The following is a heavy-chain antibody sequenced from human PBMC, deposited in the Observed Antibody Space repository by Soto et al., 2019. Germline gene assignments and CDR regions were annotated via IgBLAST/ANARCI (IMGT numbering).Heavy chain of an antibody. CDR2: IYYSGST. CDR3: ASAWNSLGSYYYYYGMDV. Sequence: KPSETLSLTCTVSGGSVSSGGYYWSWIRQHPGKGLEWIGYIYYSGSTYYNPSLKSRVTISVDTSKNQFSLKLSSVTAADTAVYYCASAWNSLGSYYYYYGMDVWGQGTTVTVSS. CDR1: GGSVSSGGYY. V-gene: IGHV4-31*03. D-gene: IGHD1-7*01. J-gene: IGHJ6*02.